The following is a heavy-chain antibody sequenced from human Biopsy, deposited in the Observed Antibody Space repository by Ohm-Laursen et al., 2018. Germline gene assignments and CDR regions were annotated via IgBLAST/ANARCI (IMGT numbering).Heavy chain of an antibody. CDR3: AKDKGTFNFYYYGMDV. J-gene: IGHJ6*02. CDR2: ISYDGSKT. V-gene: IGHV3-30*18. D-gene: IGHD2/OR15-2a*01. CDR1: GFTFSNSG. Sequence: RSLRLSCAASGFTFSNSGMHWVRQAPGKGLEWVAAISYDGSKTDYGDSVKGRLNISRGNSKNTLDLQMSSLRVEDTAVYFCAKDKGTFNFYYYGMDVWGQGTTVTVSS.